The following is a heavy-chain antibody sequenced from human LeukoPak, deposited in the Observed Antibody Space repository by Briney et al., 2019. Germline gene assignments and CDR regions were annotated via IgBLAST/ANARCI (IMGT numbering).Heavy chain of an antibody. CDR1: GFTFSSYW. CDR2: INSDGSST. D-gene: IGHD3-10*01. Sequence: GGSLRLSCAASGFTFSSYWMHWVRQAPGKGLVWVSRINSDGSSTSYADSVKGRFTISRDNAKNTLYLQMNSLRAEDTAVYYCAKSVGSGSYPRDFDYWGQGTLVTVSS. J-gene: IGHJ4*02. V-gene: IGHV3-74*01. CDR3: AKSVGSGSYPRDFDY.